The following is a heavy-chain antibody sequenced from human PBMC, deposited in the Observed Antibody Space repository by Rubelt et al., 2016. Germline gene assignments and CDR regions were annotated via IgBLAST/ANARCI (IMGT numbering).Heavy chain of an antibody. CDR1: GYTFTSYA. CDR3: ARGGAAAAGDF. Sequence: QVQLVQSGSELKKPGASVKVSCKASGYTFTSYAMNWVRQAPGQGLEWMGRINPSSGATNYAQKFQGRVTLTRDTSISTAYMELSRLTSYDTVVYYCARGGAAAAGDFWGQGTLVTVSS. D-gene: IGHD6-13*01. CDR2: INPSSGAT. J-gene: IGHJ4*02. V-gene: IGHV1-2*05.